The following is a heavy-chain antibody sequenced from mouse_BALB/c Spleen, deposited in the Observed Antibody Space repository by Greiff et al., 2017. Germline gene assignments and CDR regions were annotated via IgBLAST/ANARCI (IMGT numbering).Heavy chain of an antibody. CDR3: ARGAYYGSSPWFAY. V-gene: IGHV1S29*02. J-gene: IGHJ3*01. D-gene: IGHD1-1*01. CDR1: GYTFTDYN. CDR2: IYPYNGGT. Sequence: VQLQQSGPELVKPGASVKISCKASGYTFTDYNMHWVKQSHGKSLEWIGYIYPYNGGTGYNQKFKSKATLTVDNSSSTAYMELRSLTSEDSAVYYCARGAYYGSSPWFAYWGQGTLVTVSA.